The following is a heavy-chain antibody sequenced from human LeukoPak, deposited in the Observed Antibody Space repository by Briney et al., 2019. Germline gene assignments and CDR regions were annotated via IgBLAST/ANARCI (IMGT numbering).Heavy chain of an antibody. D-gene: IGHD1-26*01. CDR3: AKSRVGATALDY. CDR1: GFTFDDYA. J-gene: IGHJ4*02. V-gene: IGHV3-9*01. CDR2: ISWNSGSI. Sequence: GRSLRLSCAASGFTFDDYAMHWVRQAPGKGLEWVSGISWNSGSIGYADSVKGRFTISRDNAKNSLYLQMNSLRAGDTALYYCAKSRVGATALDYWGQGTLVTISS.